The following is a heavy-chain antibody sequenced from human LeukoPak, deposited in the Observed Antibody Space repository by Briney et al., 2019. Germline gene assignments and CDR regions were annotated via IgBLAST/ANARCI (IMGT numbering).Heavy chain of an antibody. V-gene: IGHV5-51*01. CDR3: ARLAPDYADYWFDP. CDR1: GYDFSTKW. D-gene: IGHD4-17*01. CDR2: IYPLESIT. J-gene: IGHJ5*02. Sequence: GESLKISCQTSGYDFSTKWICWVRQMPGKGLEWMGIIYPLESITKYSPAFQGHVTLTADTSINTAFLQWTSLKASDTAIYYCARLAPDYADYWFDPWGQGTLVTVSS.